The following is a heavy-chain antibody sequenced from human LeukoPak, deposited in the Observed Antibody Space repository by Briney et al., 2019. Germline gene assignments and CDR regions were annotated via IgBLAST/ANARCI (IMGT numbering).Heavy chain of an antibody. J-gene: IGHJ4*02. CDR3: ARDYYGSGSASFDY. CDR1: GGSISSYY. V-gene: IGHV4-4*07. CDR2: IYTSGST. Sequence: SETLSLTCTVSGGSISSYYWSWIRQPAGKGLEWIGRIYTSGSTNYNPSLKSRVTMSVDTSKNQFSLKLSSVTAADTAVYYCARDYYGSGSASFDYWGQGTLVTVSS. D-gene: IGHD3-10*01.